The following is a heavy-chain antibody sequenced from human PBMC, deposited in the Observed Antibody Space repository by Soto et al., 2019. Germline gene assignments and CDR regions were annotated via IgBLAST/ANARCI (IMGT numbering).Heavy chain of an antibody. V-gene: IGHV3-23*01. J-gene: IGHJ5*02. CDR1: GFTFSSYA. D-gene: IGHD6-13*01. Sequence: EVQLLESGGGLVQPGGSLRLSCTGSGFTFSSYAINWVRQAPGKGLECVSTISGSGGTTYYADSVKGRFTISRDNSKNTLYLQMSSLRAEDTAVYYCAKNGRAAAMYNWFDPWGQGTLVNVSS. CDR3: AKNGRAAAMYNWFDP. CDR2: ISGSGGTT.